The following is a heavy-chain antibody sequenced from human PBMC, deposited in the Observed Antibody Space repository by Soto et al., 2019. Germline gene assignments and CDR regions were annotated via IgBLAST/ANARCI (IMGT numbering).Heavy chain of an antibody. CDR2: IHHSGST. V-gene: IGHV4-38-2*01. J-gene: IGHJ4*02. Sequence: SETLSLTCAVSGYPISSGYYWGCIRQPPGKGLEWIGIIHHSGSTYYNPSLRSRITISIDTSKNQSSLKMPSVTAADTAVYYCARSSGYVPGGYWGQGILVTVYS. CDR3: ARSSGYVPGGY. CDR1: GYPISSGYY. D-gene: IGHD5-12*01.